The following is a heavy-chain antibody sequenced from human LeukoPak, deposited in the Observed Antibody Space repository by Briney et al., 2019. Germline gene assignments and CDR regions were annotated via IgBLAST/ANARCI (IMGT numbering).Heavy chain of an antibody. J-gene: IGHJ4*02. CDR2: IVSDGSTT. Sequence: GGSLRLSCAASGFTFSTYWMHGVRQAPGKGLVWVSRIVSDGSTTTYADSVKGRFTISRDNAKNTLYLQMNSLRAEDTAVYYCGRDSRYSIDSWGQGTLVTVSS. CDR3: GRDSRYSIDS. D-gene: IGHD1-14*01. CDR1: GFTFSTYW. V-gene: IGHV3-74*01.